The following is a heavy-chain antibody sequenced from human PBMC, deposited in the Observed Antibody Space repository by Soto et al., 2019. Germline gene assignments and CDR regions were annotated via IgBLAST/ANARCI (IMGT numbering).Heavy chain of an antibody. D-gene: IGHD2-15*01. Sequence: SVKVSCKASGGTFSSYTISWVRQAPGQGLEWMGRIIPILGIANYAQKFQGRVTITADKSTSTAYMELSSLRSEDTAVYYCARERALGYCSGGSCYHPPIWGQGTLVTVSS. CDR3: ARERALGYCSGGSCYHPPI. V-gene: IGHV1-69*04. CDR1: GGTFSSYT. J-gene: IGHJ4*02. CDR2: IIPILGIA.